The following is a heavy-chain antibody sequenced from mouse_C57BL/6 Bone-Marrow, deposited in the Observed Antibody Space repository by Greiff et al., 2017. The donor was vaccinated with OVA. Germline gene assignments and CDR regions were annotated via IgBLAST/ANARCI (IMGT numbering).Heavy chain of an antibody. CDR3: ASDYSKRYFDV. D-gene: IGHD2-5*01. CDR1: GYTFTSYW. J-gene: IGHJ1*03. CDR2: INPSSGYT. Sequence: QVHVKQSGAELAKPGASVKLSCKASGYTFTSYWMHWVKQRPGQGLEWIGYINPSSGYTKYNQKFKDKATLTADKSSSTAYMQLSSLTYEDSAVYYCASDYSKRYFDVWGTGTTVTVSS. V-gene: IGHV1-7*01.